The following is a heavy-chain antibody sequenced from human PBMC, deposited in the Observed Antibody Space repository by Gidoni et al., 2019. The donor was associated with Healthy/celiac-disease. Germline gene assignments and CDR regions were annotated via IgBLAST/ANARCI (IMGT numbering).Heavy chain of an antibody. CDR2: IYYSGST. J-gene: IGHJ5*02. CDR1: GGPISSGGYY. V-gene: IGHV4-31*03. CDR3: ARTSLIKTQWLRRRGWFDP. Sequence: QVQLQESGPGLVKPSQTLSLTCTVSGGPISSGGYYWSWIRQHPGKGLEWIGYIYYSGSTYYNPSLKSRVTISVDTSKNQFSLKLSSVTAADTAVYYCARTSLIKTQWLRRRGWFDPWGQGTLVTVSS. D-gene: IGHD6-19*01.